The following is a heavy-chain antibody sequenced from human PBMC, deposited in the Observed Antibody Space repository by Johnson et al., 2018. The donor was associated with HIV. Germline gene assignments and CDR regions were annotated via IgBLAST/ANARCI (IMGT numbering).Heavy chain of an antibody. D-gene: IGHD2-8*02. CDR2: ISYDGNNT. J-gene: IGHJ3*02. V-gene: IGHV3-30-3*01. Sequence: GGVVQPGRSLRLSCAASGFTFSTYAMHWVRQAPGKGLEWVAVISYDGNNTYNADSVKGRFTISRDNPRNTLYLQMNSLRAEDTAVYYCAREDPYDYSTGPDVFDIWGQGTMFTVS. CDR1: GFTFSTYA. CDR3: AREDPYDYSTGPDVFDI.